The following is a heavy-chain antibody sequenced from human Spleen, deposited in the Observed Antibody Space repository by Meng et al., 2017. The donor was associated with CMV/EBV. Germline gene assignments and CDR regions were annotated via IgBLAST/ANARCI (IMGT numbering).Heavy chain of an antibody. CDR3: ARDAIPALPWHYFDY. J-gene: IGHJ4*02. V-gene: IGHV1-2*02. D-gene: IGHD6-25*01. CDR2: INPNSGGT. Sequence: QVQRVQSGAEVKKPGASVKVSCKASGYTFTGYYMHWVRQAPGQGLEWMGWINPNSGGTNYAQKFQGRVTMTRDTSISTAYMELSRLRSDDTAVYYCARDAIPALPWHYFDYWGQGTLVTVSS. CDR1: GYTFTGYY.